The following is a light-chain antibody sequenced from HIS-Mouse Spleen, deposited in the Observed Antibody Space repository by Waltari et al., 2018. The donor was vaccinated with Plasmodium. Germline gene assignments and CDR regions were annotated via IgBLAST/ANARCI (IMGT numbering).Light chain of an antibody. CDR1: KLGDKY. J-gene: IGLJ1*01. CDR3: QAWDSSTDYV. V-gene: IGLV3-1*01. Sequence: SYELTQPPSVSVSPGQTASITCSGDKLGDKYACWYQQKPGQSPVLVIYQDSKLPSGIPGRFSGSNSGNTATLTISGTQAMEEADYYCQAWDSSTDYVFGTGTKVTV. CDR2: QDS.